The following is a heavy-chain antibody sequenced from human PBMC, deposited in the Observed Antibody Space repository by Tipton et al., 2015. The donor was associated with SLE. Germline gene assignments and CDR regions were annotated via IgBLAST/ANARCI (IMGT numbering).Heavy chain of an antibody. J-gene: IGHJ6*04. Sequence: TLSLTCIVSGVSISSHYWSWIRQPPGKGLEWIGYIYYTGKTYYNPSLESRIVMSVDMSKNQFSLRLNSVTDADTAVYYCARDATSYDPGYMDVWGKGSTVTVSS. CDR3: ARDATSYDPGYMDV. D-gene: IGHD5-12*01. V-gene: IGHV4-59*11. CDR1: GVSISSHY. CDR2: IYYTGKT.